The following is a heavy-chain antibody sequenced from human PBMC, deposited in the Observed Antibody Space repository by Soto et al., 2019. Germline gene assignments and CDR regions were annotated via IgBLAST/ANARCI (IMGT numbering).Heavy chain of an antibody. J-gene: IGHJ3*02. CDR3: ARGRRRVYAFDI. Sequence: GGSLRLSCSASGFPFSSYGMHCVRRAPGKGLEWVAVISYDGSNKYYADSVKGRFTISRDNSKNTLYLQMNSLRAEDTAVYYCARGRRRVYAFDIWGQGTMVNVSS. V-gene: IGHV3-30*03. CDR2: ISYDGSNK. CDR1: GFPFSSYG.